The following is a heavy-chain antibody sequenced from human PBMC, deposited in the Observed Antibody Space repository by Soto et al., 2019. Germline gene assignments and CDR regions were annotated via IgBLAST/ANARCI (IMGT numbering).Heavy chain of an antibody. CDR2: INAGDGGT. CDR3: ASWGGIASPAYDGSLAPYDY. D-gene: IGHD6-13*01. J-gene: IGHJ4*02. CDR1: GYTFANYG. V-gene: IGHV1-3*01. Sequence: GASVKVSCKASGYTFANYGIHWVRQAPGQRLEWMGWINAGDGGTKYSENFQDRVTITRDTSASTVYLGLSSLREEDTAVYYCASWGGIASPAYDGSLAPYDYWGQGTLVTVSS.